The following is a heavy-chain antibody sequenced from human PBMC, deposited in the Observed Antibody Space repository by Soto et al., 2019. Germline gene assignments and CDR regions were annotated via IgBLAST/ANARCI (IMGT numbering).Heavy chain of an antibody. D-gene: IGHD6-6*01. Sequence: QVQLVQSGAEVKQPGASVKVSCKSSGYSFTSYGISWVRQAPGQGLEWMGGISAYNGNTNYAQKLQGRVTMTTDASTSTAYMELRSLRSDDAAVYYCARDLIAVRPGWFDPWGQGTLVTVSS. J-gene: IGHJ5*02. CDR2: ISAYNGNT. CDR1: GYSFTSYG. CDR3: ARDLIAVRPGWFDP. V-gene: IGHV1-18*04.